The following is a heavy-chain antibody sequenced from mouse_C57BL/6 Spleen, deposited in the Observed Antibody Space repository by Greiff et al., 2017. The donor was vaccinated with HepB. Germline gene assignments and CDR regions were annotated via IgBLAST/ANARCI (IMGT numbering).Heavy chain of an antibody. D-gene: IGHD2-3*01. CDR3: ARLGW. V-gene: IGHV1-50*01. J-gene: IGHJ2*01. CDR2: IDPSDSYT. Sequence: QVQLQQPGAELVKPGASVKLSCKASGYTFTSYWMQWVKQRPGQGLEWIGEIDPSDSYTNYNQKFKGKATLTVDTSSSTAYMQLSSLTSEDSAVYYCARLGWWGQGTTLTVSS. CDR1: GYTFTSYW.